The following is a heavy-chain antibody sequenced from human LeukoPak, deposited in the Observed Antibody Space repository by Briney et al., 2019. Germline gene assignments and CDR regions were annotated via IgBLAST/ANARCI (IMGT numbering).Heavy chain of an antibody. CDR2: VNA. V-gene: IGHV4-34*01. D-gene: IGHD3-10*01. CDR3: ARHRAGGRRAFDI. CDR1: DGSFSGYY. J-gene: IGHJ3*02. Sequence: PSETLSLTCSINDGSFSGYYWSWIRQPPGKGLEWIGEVNANYNPSLKSRVTISIDTSKNQFSLNLSSVTAADTAVYYCARHRAGGRRAFDIWGQGTMVTVSS.